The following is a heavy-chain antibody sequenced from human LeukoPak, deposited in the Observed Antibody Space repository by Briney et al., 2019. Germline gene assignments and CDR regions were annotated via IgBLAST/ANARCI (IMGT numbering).Heavy chain of an antibody. Sequence: SVKVSCKASGGTFSSYAISWVRQAPGQGLEWMGGIIPIFGTANYAQKFQGRVTITADESTSTAYMELSSLRSEDTAVYYCARMGNYGDHIDYGGQGTLVTVSS. V-gene: IGHV1-69*13. CDR2: IIPIFGTA. CDR1: GGTFSSYA. J-gene: IGHJ4*02. CDR3: ARMGNYGDHIDY. D-gene: IGHD4-17*01.